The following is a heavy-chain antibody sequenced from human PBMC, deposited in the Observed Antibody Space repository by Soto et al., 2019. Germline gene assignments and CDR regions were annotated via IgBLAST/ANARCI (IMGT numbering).Heavy chain of an antibody. D-gene: IGHD6-19*01. J-gene: IGHJ1*01. V-gene: IGHV1-18*04. Sequence: ASVKVSCKASGYTFTSYGISRVRQAPGQGLEWMGWISAYNGNTNYAQKLQGRVTMTTDTSTSTAYTELRSLRSDDTAVYYCARDNSGWYRGYFQHWGQGTLVTVSS. CDR3: ARDNSGWYRGYFQH. CDR2: ISAYNGNT. CDR1: GYTFTSYG.